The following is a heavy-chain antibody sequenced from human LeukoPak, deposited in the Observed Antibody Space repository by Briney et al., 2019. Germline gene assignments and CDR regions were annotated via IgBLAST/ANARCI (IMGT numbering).Heavy chain of an antibody. Sequence: SETLSLTCAVSGGSISSSNWWSWVRQPPGKGLEWIGEIYRSGSTNYNPSLKSRVTISVDKSKNQFSLKLSSVTAADTAVYYCARADTATSDGKIDYWGQGTLVTVSS. CDR1: GGSISSSNW. V-gene: IGHV4-4*02. J-gene: IGHJ4*02. CDR3: ARADTATSDGKIDY. D-gene: IGHD5-18*01. CDR2: IYRSGST.